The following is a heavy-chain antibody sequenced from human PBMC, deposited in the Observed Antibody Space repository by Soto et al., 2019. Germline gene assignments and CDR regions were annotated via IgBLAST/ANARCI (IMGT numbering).Heavy chain of an antibody. V-gene: IGHV4-4*02. CDR3: ARVGRFCSGGSCSDQFDS. Sequence: QVQLQESGPELVKPSGTLSLTCAVSSGSINSSNWWSWVRQPPGKGLEWIGEIYHSGTTNYSPSLRSRVTISVDKSKNQFSLKLSSVTAADMAVYFCARVGRFCSGGSCSDQFDSWGQGTLVTVSS. J-gene: IGHJ4*02. CDR2: IYHSGTT. CDR1: SGSINSSNW. D-gene: IGHD2-15*01.